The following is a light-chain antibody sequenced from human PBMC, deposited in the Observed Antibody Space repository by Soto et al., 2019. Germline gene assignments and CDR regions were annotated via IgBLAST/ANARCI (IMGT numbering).Light chain of an antibody. CDR1: SSNIGSYY. CDR2: KNN. V-gene: IGLV1-47*01. Sequence: QSVLTQPPSASGTPGQRVTISCSGSSSNIGSYYVYWYQQLTGTAPKQTAPKLLTYKNNQRPSAVSDRFSGSKSGTSASLAISGIRSEDAAEYYCAAWDDSLSVVFGGGTQLTVL. J-gene: IGLJ2*01. CDR3: AAWDDSLSVV.